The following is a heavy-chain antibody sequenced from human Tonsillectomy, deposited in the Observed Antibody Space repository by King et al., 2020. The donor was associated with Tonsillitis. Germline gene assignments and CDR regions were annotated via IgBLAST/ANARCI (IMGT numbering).Heavy chain of an antibody. Sequence: LQLQESGSGLVKPSQTLSLTCAVSGGSISSGGYSWSWIRQPPGKGLEWIGYIYHRESPYYNPSLKSRVTISVDRYKNHLSLNLTSVTAADTAVYYCARDAGDYGMDVWGQGTTVTVSS. CDR1: GGSISSGGYS. CDR3: ARDAGDYGMDV. V-gene: IGHV4-30-2*01. J-gene: IGHJ6*02. D-gene: IGHD4-17*01. CDR2: IYHRESP.